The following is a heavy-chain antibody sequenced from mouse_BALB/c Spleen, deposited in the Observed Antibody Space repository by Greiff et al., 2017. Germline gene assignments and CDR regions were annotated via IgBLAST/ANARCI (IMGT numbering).Heavy chain of an antibody. D-gene: IGHD1-1*02. J-gene: IGHJ4*01. CDR3: ANYDYAMDY. Sequence: VQLKESGPGLVKPSQSLSLTCSVTGYSITSGYYWNWIRQFPGNKLEWMGYISYDGSNNYNPSLKNRISITRDTSKNQFFLKLNSVTTEDTATYYCANYDYAMDYWGQGTSVTVSS. CDR2: ISYDGSN. V-gene: IGHV3-6*02. CDR1: GYSITSGYY.